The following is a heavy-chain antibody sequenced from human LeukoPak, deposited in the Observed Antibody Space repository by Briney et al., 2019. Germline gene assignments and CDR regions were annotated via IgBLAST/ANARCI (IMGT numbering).Heavy chain of an antibody. CDR3: ARASKRPRYCSSTSCYAYYFDY. D-gene: IGHD2-2*01. J-gene: IGHJ4*02. CDR2: ISNDGSTK. V-gene: IGHV3-30*03. CDR1: GFTFSSYG. Sequence: GGSLRLPCAASGFTFSSYGMHWVRQAPGKGLEWVAVISNDGSTKKYADSVKGRFTISRDNSKNTLYVQMNSLRADDAAVYYCARASKRPRYCSSTSCYAYYFDYWGQGTLVTVSS.